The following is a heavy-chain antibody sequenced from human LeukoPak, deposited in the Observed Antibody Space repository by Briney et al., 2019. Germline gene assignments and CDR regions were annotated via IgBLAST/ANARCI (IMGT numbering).Heavy chain of an antibody. CDR3: ARGRSSGWYRPIVIDP. CDR1: GGSFSGYY. CDR2: INHSGST. J-gene: IGHJ5*02. V-gene: IGHV4-34*01. Sequence: SETLSLTCAVYGGSFSGYYWSWIRQPPGKGLEWIGEINHSGSTNYNPSLKSRVTISVDASKNQFSLKLSSVTAADTAVYYCARGRSSGWYRPIVIDPWGQGTLVTVSS. D-gene: IGHD6-19*01.